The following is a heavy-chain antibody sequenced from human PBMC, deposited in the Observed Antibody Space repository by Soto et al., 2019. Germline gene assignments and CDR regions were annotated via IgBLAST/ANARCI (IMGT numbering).Heavy chain of an antibody. Sequence: QVQLVESGGGVVQPGRSLRLSCAASGFTFSSYGMHWVRQAPGKGLEWVAVIWYDGSNKYYADSVKGRFTISRDNSKNPVEPQMNSPRAEDTAVYYCARDSAARGSFDYWGQGTLVTVSS. CDR1: GFTFSSYG. CDR2: IWYDGSNK. D-gene: IGHD6-6*01. V-gene: IGHV3-33*01. J-gene: IGHJ4*02. CDR3: ARDSAARGSFDY.